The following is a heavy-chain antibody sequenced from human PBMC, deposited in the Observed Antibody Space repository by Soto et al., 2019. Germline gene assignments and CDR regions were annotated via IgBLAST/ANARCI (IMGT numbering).Heavy chain of an antibody. Sequence: EVQLVESGGGLVQPGGSLRLSCTASGFTFSDSWMTWVRQAPGKGLEWVARIKPDESEKKYADSVKGRFSISRDNAKNSLYWQRHSLGGEDTAVYYCVRGGSNYPPWGQGTLVTVPS. CDR1: GFTFSDSW. J-gene: IGHJ5*02. CDR3: VRGGSNYPP. V-gene: IGHV3-7*01. CDR2: IKPDESEK. D-gene: IGHD4-4*01.